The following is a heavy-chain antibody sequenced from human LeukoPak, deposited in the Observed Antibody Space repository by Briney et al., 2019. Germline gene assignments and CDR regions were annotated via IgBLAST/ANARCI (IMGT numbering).Heavy chain of an antibody. J-gene: IGHJ4*02. CDR1: GFTVSSNY. Sequence: GGSLRLSCAASGFTVSSNYMIWVRQAPGRGLEWVSVIYSGGRTYYVDSVKGRFTISRDNAKNSLYLQMNSLRAEDTAVYYCARDPLSSSSFDLWGQGTLVTVSS. CDR3: ARDPLSSSSFDL. D-gene: IGHD6-13*01. V-gene: IGHV3-53*01. CDR2: IYSGGRT.